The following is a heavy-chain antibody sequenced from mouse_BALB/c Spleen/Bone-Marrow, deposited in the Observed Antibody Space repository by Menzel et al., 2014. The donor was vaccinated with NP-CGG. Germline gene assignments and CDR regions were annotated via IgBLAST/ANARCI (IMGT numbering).Heavy chain of an antibody. V-gene: IGHV1-54*01. J-gene: IGHJ2*01. CDR1: GYAFXNYL. CDR2: INPGSGGT. Sequence: VQLQQSGAELVRPGTSVKVSCKASGYAFXNYLIEWVKQRPGQGLEWIGVINPGSGGTNYNEKFKGKATPTADKSSSTAYMQLSSLTSDDSAVYFCARHYFDYWAKAPLSQSPQ. CDR3: ARHYFDY.